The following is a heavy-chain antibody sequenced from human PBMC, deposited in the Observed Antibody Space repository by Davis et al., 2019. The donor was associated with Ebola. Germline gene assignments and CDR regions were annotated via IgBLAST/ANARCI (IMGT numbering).Heavy chain of an antibody. D-gene: IGHD6-13*01. V-gene: IGHV3-23*01. Sequence: GESLKISCAASGFTFSSYAMSWVRQAPGKGLEWVSAISGSGGSTYYADSVKGRFTISRDNSKNTLYLQMNSLRAEDTAVYYCASQQTGIAAAGQHWGAFDIWGQGTMVTVSS. CDR1: GFTFSSYA. J-gene: IGHJ3*02. CDR3: ASQQTGIAAAGQHWGAFDI. CDR2: ISGSGGST.